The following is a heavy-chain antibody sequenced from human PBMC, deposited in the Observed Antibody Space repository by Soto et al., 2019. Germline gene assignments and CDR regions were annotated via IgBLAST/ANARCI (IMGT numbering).Heavy chain of an antibody. J-gene: IGHJ5*02. CDR1: GGSISSYY. CDR3: ARVPSSGYSYGYPNWFDP. V-gene: IGHV4-59*01. D-gene: IGHD5-18*01. Sequence: SETLSLTCTVSGGSISSYYWSWIRQPPGKGLEWIGYIYYSGSTNYNPSLKSRVTISVDTSKNQFSLKLSSVTAADTAVYYCARVPSSGYSYGYPNWFDPWGQGTLVTVS. CDR2: IYYSGST.